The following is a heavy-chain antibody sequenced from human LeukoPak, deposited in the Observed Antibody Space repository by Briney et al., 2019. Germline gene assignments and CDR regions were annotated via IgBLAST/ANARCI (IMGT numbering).Heavy chain of an antibody. D-gene: IGHD3-10*01. V-gene: IGHV1-2*02. J-gene: IGHJ4*02. CDR1: GYTFTGYY. CDR3: ARDLFLCFGESSY. CDR2: INPNSGGT. Sequence: ASVKVSCKASGYTFTGYYMHWVRQAPGQGLEWMGWINPNSGGTNYAQKFQGRVTLTTDTSASTAYMELSRMRSDTTAVYYCARDLFLCFGESSYWGQGPLVTVPS.